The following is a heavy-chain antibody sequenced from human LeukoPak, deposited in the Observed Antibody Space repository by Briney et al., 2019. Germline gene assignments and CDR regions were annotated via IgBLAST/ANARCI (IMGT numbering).Heavy chain of an antibody. J-gene: IGHJ6*02. CDR2: IIPIFGTA. CDR3: ARDRRDGYNSIPYYYYYGMDV. V-gene: IGHV1-69*13. Sequence: ASVKVSCKASGGTFSSYAISWVRQAPGQGLEWMGGIIPIFGTANYAQKFQGRVTITADESTSTAYTELSSLRSEDTAVYYCARDRRDGYNSIPYYYYYGMDVWAKGPRSPSP. CDR1: GGTFSSYA. D-gene: IGHD5-24*01.